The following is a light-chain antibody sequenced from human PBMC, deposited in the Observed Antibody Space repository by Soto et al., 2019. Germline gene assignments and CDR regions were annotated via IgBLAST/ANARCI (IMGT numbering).Light chain of an antibody. CDR2: TNN. V-gene: IGLV1-44*01. J-gene: IGLJ3*02. Sequence: QSVLTQPPSASGTPGQRVTISCSGRSSNIGSNSVNWYQQLPGTAPKLLIYTNNQRPSGVPDRFSGSRSGTSASRAISGLQSEDEADYYWAAWDDRLNGRVFGGGTKLTVL. CDR1: SSNIGSNS. CDR3: AAWDDRLNGRV.